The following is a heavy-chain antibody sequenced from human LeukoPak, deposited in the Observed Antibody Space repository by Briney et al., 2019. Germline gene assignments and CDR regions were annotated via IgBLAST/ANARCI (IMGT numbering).Heavy chain of an antibody. CDR1: GFTFSGSA. V-gene: IGHV3-73*01. Sequence: GGSRRLSCAASGFTFSGSAMHWVRQASGKGLEWVGRIRSKANSYATAYAASVKGRFTISRDDSKNTAYLQMNSLKTEDTAVYYCTRLNYDTLTLGYWGQGTLVTVSS. CDR2: IRSKANSYAT. D-gene: IGHD3-9*01. CDR3: TRLNYDTLTLGY. J-gene: IGHJ4*02.